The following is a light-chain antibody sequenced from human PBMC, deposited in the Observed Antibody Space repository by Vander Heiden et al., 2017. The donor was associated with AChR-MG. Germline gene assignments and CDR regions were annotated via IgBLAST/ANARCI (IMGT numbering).Light chain of an antibody. CDR1: QSVGSN. J-gene: IGKJ3*01. Sequence: EVVMTQSPATLSVSPGERATLSCRASQSVGSNVAWYQQRPGQAPRLLMSGASTRATGIPARFSGSGSGTEFTLTISSLQSEDFAVYYCQQYNNWPPFTFGPGTTVDIK. CDR3: QQYNNWPPFT. CDR2: GAS. V-gene: IGKV3-15*01.